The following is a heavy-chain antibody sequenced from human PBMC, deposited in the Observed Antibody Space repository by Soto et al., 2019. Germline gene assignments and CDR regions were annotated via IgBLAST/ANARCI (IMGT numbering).Heavy chain of an antibody. V-gene: IGHV3-74*01. CDR1: GFTFSSYS. J-gene: IGHJ4*02. D-gene: IGHD3-10*01. CDR2: IDSGGSSI. CDR3: ARRSVPARGSFDY. Sequence: GGSLRLSCAASGFTFSSYSMNWVRQAPGKGLVWVSCIDSGGSSISYADSVKGRFTISRDNAKNTLYLQMNSLRAEDTAVYYCARRSVPARGSFDYWGQGTLVTVSS.